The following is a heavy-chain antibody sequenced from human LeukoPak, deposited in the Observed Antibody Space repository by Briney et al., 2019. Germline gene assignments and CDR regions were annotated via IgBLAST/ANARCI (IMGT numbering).Heavy chain of an antibody. J-gene: IGHJ4*02. Sequence: GVSLKISCKGSGYSFTTYWIGWVRPMPGKGLEWMGIIYPGDSDTRYSPSFQGHVTISADKSISTAYLQWSSLKASDTAMYYCARHTYNNGWWGGDYWGQGTLVTVSS. CDR2: IYPGDSDT. D-gene: IGHD6-19*01. CDR1: GYSFTTYW. V-gene: IGHV5-51*01. CDR3: ARHTYNNGWWGGDY.